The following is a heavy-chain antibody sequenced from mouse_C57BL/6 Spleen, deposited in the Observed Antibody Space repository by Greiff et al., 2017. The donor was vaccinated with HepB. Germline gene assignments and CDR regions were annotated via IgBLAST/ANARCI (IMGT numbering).Heavy chain of an antibody. CDR1: GFTFTDYY. CDR2: IRNKANGYTT. J-gene: IGHJ4*01. CDR3: ARSPCYVPYYYAMDY. D-gene: IGHD1-1*01. Sequence: EVQVVESGGGLVQPGGSLSLSCAASGFTFTDYYMSWVRQPPGKALEWLGFIRNKANGYTTEYSASVKGRFTISRDNSQSILYLQMNALRAEDSATYYCARSPCYVPYYYAMDYWGQGTSVTVSS. V-gene: IGHV7-3*01.